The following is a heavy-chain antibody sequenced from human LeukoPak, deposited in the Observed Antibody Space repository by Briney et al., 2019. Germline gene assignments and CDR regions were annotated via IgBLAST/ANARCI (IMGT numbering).Heavy chain of an antibody. CDR3: ARGNERYARFDF. Sequence: PSETPSLTCTVSGVSMISYYWSWIRQPPGKGLEWVGYIYYSGSIKYNPSLQSRVTISIDTSKNQFSLQVNSVTAADTAVYYCARGNERYARFDFWGQGTLVSVSS. J-gene: IGHJ4*02. V-gene: IGHV4-59*08. CDR1: GVSMISYY. D-gene: IGHD1-1*01. CDR2: IYYSGSI.